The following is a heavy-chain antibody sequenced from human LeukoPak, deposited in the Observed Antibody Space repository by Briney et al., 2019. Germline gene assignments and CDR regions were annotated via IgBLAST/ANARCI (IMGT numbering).Heavy chain of an antibody. CDR1: GFSLSTSAVG. D-gene: IGHD2/OR15-2a*01. CDR3: AHRNPQSMAYYFDY. Sequence: SGPTLVKPTQTLTLTCTFSGFSLSTSAVGVGWIRQPPGKALEWLALIYWDDDKRYSPSLKSRLTITKHTSKNQVVLAMSNMDPVDTATYYCAHRNPQSMAYYFDYWGQGTLVTVSS. V-gene: IGHV2-5*02. CDR2: IYWDDDK. J-gene: IGHJ4*02.